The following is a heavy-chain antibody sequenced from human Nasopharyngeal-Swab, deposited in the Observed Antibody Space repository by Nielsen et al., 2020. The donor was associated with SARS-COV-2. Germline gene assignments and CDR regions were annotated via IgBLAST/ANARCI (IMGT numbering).Heavy chain of an antibody. Sequence: SETLSLTCAVYGGSFSGYYWSWIRQPPGKGLEWLGEINHSGSTKYNPSLKSRVTISVDTSKNQFSLKLSSVTAADTAVYYCARGPIRGYSYGFGYFDYWGQGTLVTVSS. D-gene: IGHD5-18*01. J-gene: IGHJ4*02. CDR1: GGSFSGYY. V-gene: IGHV4-34*01. CDR2: INHSGST. CDR3: ARGPIRGYSYGFGYFDY.